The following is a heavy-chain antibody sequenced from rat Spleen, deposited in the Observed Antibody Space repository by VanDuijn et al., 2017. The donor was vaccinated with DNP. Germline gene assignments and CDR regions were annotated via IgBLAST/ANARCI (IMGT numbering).Heavy chain of an antibody. CDR1: GFTFSDYY. J-gene: IGHJ1*01. CDR2: ISHDDDTT. V-gene: IGHV5-20*01. D-gene: IGHD4-4*01. Sequence: DVQLVESGGDLVQPGRSLKLSCAASGFTFSDYYMVWVRQAPTKGLEWVASISHDDDTTYYRDSVKGRFTVSRDNERSSLYLQMDSLTSEDTATYYCTTTGFPCYHYYWHFDFWGPGTMVTVSS. CDR3: TTTGFPCYHYYWHFDF.